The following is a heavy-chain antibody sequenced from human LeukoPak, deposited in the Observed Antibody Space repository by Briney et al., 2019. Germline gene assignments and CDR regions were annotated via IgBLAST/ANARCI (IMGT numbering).Heavy chain of an antibody. CDR2: ISAYNGNT. D-gene: IGHD3-22*01. J-gene: IGHJ4*02. CDR1: GYTFTSYG. V-gene: IGHV1-18*01. CDR3: ARGFPYYYDSSGNNMGY. Sequence: GASVKVSCKASGYTFTSYGISWVRQAPGQGLEWMGWISAYNGNTNYAQKLQGRVTMTTDTSTSTAYMELRSLRSEDTAVYYCARGFPYYYDSSGNNMGYWGQGTLVTVSS.